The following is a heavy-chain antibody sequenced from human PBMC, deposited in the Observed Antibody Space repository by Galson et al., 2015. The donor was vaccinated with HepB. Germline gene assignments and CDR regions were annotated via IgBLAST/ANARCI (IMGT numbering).Heavy chain of an antibody. Sequence: SVKVSCKASGYTFTSYGISWVRQAPGQGLEWMGWISAYNGNTNYAQKLQGRVTMTTDTSTSTAYMELRSLRSDDTAVYYCARDRYCSSTSCYNNWFDPCRPGTLVTVSS. CDR2: ISAYNGNT. D-gene: IGHD2-2*02. CDR3: ARDRYCSSTSCYNNWFDP. J-gene: IGHJ5*02. V-gene: IGHV1-18*01. CDR1: GYTFTSYG.